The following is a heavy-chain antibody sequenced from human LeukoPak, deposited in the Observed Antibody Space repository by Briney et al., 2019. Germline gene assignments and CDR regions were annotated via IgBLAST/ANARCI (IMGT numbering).Heavy chain of an antibody. D-gene: IGHD2-15*01. CDR3: ARERDSDEEKRYYFDY. V-gene: IGHV3-11*01. J-gene: IGHJ4*02. Sequence: GGSLRLSCAASGFTFSDYYMSWIRQAPGKGLEWVSYISSSGSTIYYADSVQGRFTISRDNAKKLLYLQMNSLRAEDTAVYYCARERDSDEEKRYYFDYWGQGTLVTVPS. CDR1: GFTFSDYY. CDR2: ISSSGSTI.